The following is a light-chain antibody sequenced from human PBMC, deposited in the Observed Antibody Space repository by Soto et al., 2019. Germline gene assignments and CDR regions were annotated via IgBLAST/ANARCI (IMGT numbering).Light chain of an antibody. CDR2: DAS. Sequence: IRMTQSPSTLSASVGDSVTITCRASQSISSWLAWYQQKPGKTPRLLIYDASTLESGVPSRFSGSGSGTEFTLTISSLQPDDFATYYCQQYNSYSRGTFGPGTKVDIK. V-gene: IGKV1-5*01. CDR1: QSISSW. CDR3: QQYNSYSRGT. J-gene: IGKJ3*01.